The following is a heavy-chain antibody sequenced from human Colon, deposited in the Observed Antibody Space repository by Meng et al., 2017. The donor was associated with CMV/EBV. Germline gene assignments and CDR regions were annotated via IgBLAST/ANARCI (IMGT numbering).Heavy chain of an antibody. CDR1: GFIFSDYT. CDR3: VKLLRGQQLIREGDFDH. V-gene: IGHV3-21*01. CDR2: ISGSSRNI. D-gene: IGHD6-13*01. Sequence: GESLKISCTASGFIFSDYTLTWVRQAPGKGLEWLSSISGSSRNIYYADSLKGRISISRDNARNSLYLQMNSLRAEDTAVYYCVKLLRGQQLIREGDFDHWGQGTVVTVSS. J-gene: IGHJ4*02.